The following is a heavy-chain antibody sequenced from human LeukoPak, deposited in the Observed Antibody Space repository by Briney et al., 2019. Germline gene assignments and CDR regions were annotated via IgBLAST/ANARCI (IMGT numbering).Heavy chain of an antibody. CDR1: GGSISSGGYY. J-gene: IGHJ3*02. V-gene: IGHV4-31*03. CDR3: ARDGSGSYYRDAFDI. D-gene: IGHD3-10*01. CDR2: IYYSGST. Sequence: SETLSLTCTVSGGSISSGGYYWSWIRQHPGKGLEWIGYIYYSGSTYYSPSLKSRVTISVDTSKNQFSLKLSSVTAADTAVYYCARDGSGSYYRDAFDIWGQGTMVTVSS.